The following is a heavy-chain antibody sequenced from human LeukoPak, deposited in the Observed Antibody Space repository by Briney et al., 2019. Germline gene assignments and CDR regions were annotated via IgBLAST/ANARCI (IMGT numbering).Heavy chain of an antibody. CDR2: ISYDGSNK. D-gene: IGHD5-12*01. Sequence: PGGSLRLSCAASGFTFSSYGMHWVRQAPGKGLEWVAVISYDGSNKYYADSVKGRFTISRDNSKNTLYLQMNSLRAEDTAVYYCAKDTGPPPLGLRYYYYGMDVWGQGTTVAVSS. CDR3: AKDTGPPPLGLRYYYYGMDV. J-gene: IGHJ6*02. CDR1: GFTFSSYG. V-gene: IGHV3-30*18.